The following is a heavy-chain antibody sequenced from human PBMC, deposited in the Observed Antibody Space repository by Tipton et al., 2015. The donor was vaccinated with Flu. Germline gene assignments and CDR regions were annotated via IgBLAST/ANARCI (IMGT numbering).Heavy chain of an antibody. Sequence: QLVQSGGGVVQPGRSLRLSCAASGFTFSSYGMHWVRQAPGKGLEWVAYIWFDGSNKYYADSVKGRFTISRDNSNEKLYLQMNSVRAEDTAVYFCARGETGFDAFDIWGQGTMVTVSS. CDR3: ARGETGFDAFDI. J-gene: IGHJ3*02. V-gene: IGHV3-33*01. CDR2: IWFDGSNK. CDR1: GFTFSSYG. D-gene: IGHD7-27*01.